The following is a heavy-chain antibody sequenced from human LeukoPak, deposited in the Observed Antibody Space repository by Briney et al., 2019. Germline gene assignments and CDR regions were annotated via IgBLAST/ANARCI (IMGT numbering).Heavy chain of an antibody. CDR2: IRYDGSNK. D-gene: IGHD2-2*01. CDR1: GFTFSSYG. J-gene: IGHJ4*02. V-gene: IGHV3-30*02. CDR3: AKNSDVVVPAAPRY. Sequence: GGSLRLSCAASGFTFSSYGMHWVRQAPGKGLEWVAFIRYDGSNKYYADSVKGRFTISRDNSKNTLYLQMNSLRAEDTAVYYCAKNSDVVVPAAPRYWGQGTLVTVSS.